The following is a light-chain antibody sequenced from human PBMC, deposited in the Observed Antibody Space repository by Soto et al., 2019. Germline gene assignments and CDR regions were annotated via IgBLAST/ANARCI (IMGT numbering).Light chain of an antibody. CDR1: QSLLHSNGYNY. CDR2: LGS. J-gene: IGKJ5*01. CDR3: MQALRTLIT. V-gene: IGKV2-28*01. Sequence: DIVMTQSPLSLPVTPGEPASISCRSSQSLLHSNGYNYLDWYLQKPGQSPQLLIYLGSNRAAGVPDRFSGSGSGTDFTLKISRVEAEDVGVYYCMQALRTLITFGQGTRLEIK.